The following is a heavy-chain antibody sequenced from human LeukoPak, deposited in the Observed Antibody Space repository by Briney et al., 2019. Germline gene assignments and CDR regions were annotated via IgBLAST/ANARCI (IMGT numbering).Heavy chain of an antibody. CDR1: GGSFSGYC. CDR2: INHSGST. J-gene: IGHJ4*02. D-gene: IGHD2-15*01. CDR3: ARAVVVAATPGYFDY. Sequence: SETLSLTCAVYGGSFSGYCWSWIRQPPGKGLEWIGEINHSGSTNYNPSLKSRVTISVDTSKNQFSLKLSSVTAADTAVYYCARAVVVAATPGYFDYWGQGTLVTVSS. V-gene: IGHV4-34*01.